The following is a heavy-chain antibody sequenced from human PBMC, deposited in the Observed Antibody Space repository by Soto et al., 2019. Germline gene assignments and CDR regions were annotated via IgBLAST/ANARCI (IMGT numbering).Heavy chain of an antibody. CDR1: GFSLTNGRMG. V-gene: IGHV2-26*01. CDR2: ISSNDEK. CDR3: ARTMQGGDYSSCYFDN. J-gene: IGHJ4*02. Sequence: SGPTLVNPTEPLTLTCTVSGFSLTNGRMGVSWIRQPPGKALEWLAHISSNDEKSYRITLMSRLTISKDTSRSQVVLTVTNVDPADTATYYCARTMQGGDYSSCYFDNWGQGAPVTVSS. D-gene: IGHD3-16*01.